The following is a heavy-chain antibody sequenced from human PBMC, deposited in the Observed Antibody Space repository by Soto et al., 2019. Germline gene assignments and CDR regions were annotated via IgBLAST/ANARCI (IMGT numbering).Heavy chain of an antibody. J-gene: IGHJ2*01. CDR2: ISSSSSYI. CDR3: ARDPQATVVTPYYFDL. D-gene: IGHD4-17*01. V-gene: IGHV3-21*01. CDR1: GFTFSSYS. Sequence: EVQLVESGGGLVKPGGSPRLSCAASGFTFSSYSMNWVRQAPGKGLEWVSSISSSSSYIYYADSVKGRFTISRDNAKNSLYLQMNSLRAEDTAVYYCARDPQATVVTPYYFDLWGRGTLVTVSS.